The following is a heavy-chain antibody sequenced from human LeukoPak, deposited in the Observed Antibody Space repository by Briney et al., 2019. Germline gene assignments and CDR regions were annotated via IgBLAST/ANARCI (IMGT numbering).Heavy chain of an antibody. CDR2: ISGSGGST. D-gene: IGHD6-13*01. CDR1: GITFSSYV. CDR3: AKALVPRWAAAGKNYYYGMDV. J-gene: IGHJ6*02. V-gene: IGHV3-23*01. Sequence: GGSLRLSCAASGITFSSYVMSWVRQAPGKGLEWVSAISGSGGSTYYADSVKGRFTISRDNSKNTLYLQMNSLRAEDTAVYYCAKALVPRWAAAGKNYYYGMDVWGQGTTVTVSS.